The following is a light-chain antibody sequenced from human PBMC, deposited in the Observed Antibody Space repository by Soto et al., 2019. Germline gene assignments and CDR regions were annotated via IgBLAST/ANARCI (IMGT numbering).Light chain of an antibody. CDR1: QSVSSNY. Sequence: EIVLTQSPGTLSLSPGERATLSCRASQSVSSNYLTWYQQKPGQTPKLLIYAASSRATGIPDRFSGSGSGTDFTLTISSLEPEDFAVYYCQQYGNSPFTFGPGTKVDIK. CDR3: QQYGNSPFT. J-gene: IGKJ3*01. V-gene: IGKV3-20*01. CDR2: AAS.